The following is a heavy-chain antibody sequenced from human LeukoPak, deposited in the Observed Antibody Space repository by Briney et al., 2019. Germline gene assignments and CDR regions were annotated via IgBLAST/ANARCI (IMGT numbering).Heavy chain of an antibody. J-gene: IGHJ3*02. CDR3: ARNSYYDNSGEVAFDI. V-gene: IGHV4-59*12. CDR1: GGSITNYY. Sequence: SETLSLTCTVSGGSITNYYWTWIRQPPGRGLEWIGYIYQSGSASYNPSLQSRVTISIDKSKNQFSLNLNSVTAADTAVYYCARNSYYDNSGEVAFDIWGQGTMVTVSS. D-gene: IGHD3-22*01. CDR2: IYQSGSA.